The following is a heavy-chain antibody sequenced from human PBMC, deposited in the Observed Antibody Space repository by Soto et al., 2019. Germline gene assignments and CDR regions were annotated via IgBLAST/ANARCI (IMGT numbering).Heavy chain of an antibody. Sequence: ASVKVSCKASGYTFTSYYMHWVRQAPGQGLEWMGIINPSGGSTSYAQKFQGRVTMTRDTSTSTVYMELSSLRSEDTAVYYCARTPHALIVGATDYFDYWGQGTLVTVSS. CDR3: ARTPHALIVGATDYFDY. CDR1: GYTFTSYY. D-gene: IGHD1-26*01. J-gene: IGHJ4*02. V-gene: IGHV1-46*01. CDR2: INPSGGST.